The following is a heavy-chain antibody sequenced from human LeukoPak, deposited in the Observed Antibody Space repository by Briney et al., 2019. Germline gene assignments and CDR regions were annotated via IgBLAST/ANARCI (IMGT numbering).Heavy chain of an antibody. J-gene: IGHJ4*02. CDR1: GFTFSDYY. Sequence: PGGSLRLSCAASGFTFSDYYMSWVRQAPGKGLEWVANIKQDGSEKYYVGSVKGRFTISRDNAKNSLYLQMNSLRAEDTAVYYCARVWAYHYDSSGYYHDYWGQGTLVTVSS. V-gene: IGHV3-7*01. D-gene: IGHD3-22*01. CDR2: IKQDGSEK. CDR3: ARVWAYHYDSSGYYHDY.